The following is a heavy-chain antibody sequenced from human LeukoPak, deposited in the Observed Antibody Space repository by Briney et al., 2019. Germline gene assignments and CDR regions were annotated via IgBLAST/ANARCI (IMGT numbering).Heavy chain of an antibody. CDR3: ARVWLWYYFDY. D-gene: IGHD5-18*01. Sequence: SETLSLTCTVSGGSISSSDNYWGWIRQPPGKGLEWIGGIHYSGSTYYYPSLKSRVTLSVDTSKNQFSLKLSSVTAADTAVYYCARVWLWYYFDYWGQGTLVTVSS. V-gene: IGHV4-39*07. CDR2: IHYSGST. J-gene: IGHJ4*02. CDR1: GGSISSSDNY.